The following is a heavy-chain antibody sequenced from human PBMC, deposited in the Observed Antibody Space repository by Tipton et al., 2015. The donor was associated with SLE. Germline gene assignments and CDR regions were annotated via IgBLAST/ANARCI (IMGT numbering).Heavy chain of an antibody. CDR3: ARDADYDSSGSNWYFDL. V-gene: IGHV4-38-2*02. D-gene: IGHD3-22*01. Sequence: TLSLTCTVSGYSISSGYYWGWIRQPPGKGLEWIGSIYHSGSTYYNPSLKSRVTISVDTSKNQFSLKLSSVTAADTAVYYCARDADYDSSGSNWYFDLWGRGTLVTVSS. CDR1: GYSISSGYY. CDR2: IYHSGST. J-gene: IGHJ2*01.